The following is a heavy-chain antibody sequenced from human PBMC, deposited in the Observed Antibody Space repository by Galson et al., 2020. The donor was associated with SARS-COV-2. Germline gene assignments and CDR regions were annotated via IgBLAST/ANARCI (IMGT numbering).Heavy chain of an antibody. V-gene: IGHV1-69*13. D-gene: IGHD3-9*01. Sequence: SVKVSCKASGGTFSDYSISWVRQAPGQGLEWMGRIIPVAGTPNYAQKFQDRVTISADESTNTAYMDLRSLRSEDTAVYYCARDLPRFYDILAGHWLVAPDPENDGLDIWGQGTMVTVSS. CDR1: GGTFSDYS. CDR2: IIPVAGTP. CDR3: ARDLPRFYDILAGHWLVAPDPENDGLDI. J-gene: IGHJ3*02.